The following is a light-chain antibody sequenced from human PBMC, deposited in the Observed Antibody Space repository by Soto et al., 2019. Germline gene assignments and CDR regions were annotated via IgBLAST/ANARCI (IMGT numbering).Light chain of an antibody. CDR2: DAS. J-gene: IGKJ1*01. CDR3: QQYIRYWT. V-gene: IGKV1-5*01. CDR1: PCISSW. Sequence: DLQVTQSPSTPSASVGGRSTTTCRASPCISSWLAWYQQKPGKAPKPLIYDASSLESGVPSRLSGSGSGTEFTLTIICLQPDDFATYYSQQYIRYWTFGQGTKVDIK.